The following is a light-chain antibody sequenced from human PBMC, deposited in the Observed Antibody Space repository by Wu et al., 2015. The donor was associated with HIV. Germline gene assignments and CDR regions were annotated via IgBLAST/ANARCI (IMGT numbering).Light chain of an antibody. CDR1: QGIRTY. Sequence: DIQLTQSPSFLSASVGDRVTISCRASQGIRTYLAWYQQKSGKAPNLLIYAASTLHDGVPSRFSGGGSGTDFTLTINSLQPEDFATYFCQQVTQYLYTFGQGTRVQIK. CDR3: QQVTQYLYT. V-gene: IGKV1-9*01. CDR2: AAS. J-gene: IGKJ2*01.